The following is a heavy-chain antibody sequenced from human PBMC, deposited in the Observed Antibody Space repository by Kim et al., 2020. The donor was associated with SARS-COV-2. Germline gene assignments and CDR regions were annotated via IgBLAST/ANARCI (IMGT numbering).Heavy chain of an antibody. CDR2: ISASGGHT. D-gene: IGHD3-10*01. J-gene: IGHJ4*02. V-gene: IGHV3-23*01. CDR3: AKEMEVGPSTMDY. CDR1: GFSFSNFP. Sequence: GGSLRLSCAASGFSFSNFPMSWVRQAPGRGLEWVSAISASGGHTYYTPSVRGRLTVSRDNSENTLFLQMSSLGVDDTAVYYCAKEMEVGPSTMDYWGQG.